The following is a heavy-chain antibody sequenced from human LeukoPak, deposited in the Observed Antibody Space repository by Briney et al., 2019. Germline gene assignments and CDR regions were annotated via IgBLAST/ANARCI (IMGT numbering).Heavy chain of an antibody. V-gene: IGHV3-15*01. CDR2: IKSKTDGGTT. Sequence: GGSLRLSCAASGFTFSNAWMSWVRQAPGKGLEWVGRIKSKTDGGTTDYAAPVKGRFAISRDDSKNTLYLQMNSLKTEDTAVYYCVVITRGDAFDIWGQGTMVTVSS. CDR3: VVITRGDAFDI. J-gene: IGHJ3*02. CDR1: GFTFSNAW. D-gene: IGHD3-22*01.